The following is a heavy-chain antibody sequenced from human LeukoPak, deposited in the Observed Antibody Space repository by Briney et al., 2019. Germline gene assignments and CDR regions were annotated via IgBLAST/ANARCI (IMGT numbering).Heavy chain of an antibody. CDR1: GFTFTTCA. D-gene: IGHD6-19*01. CDR2: IRYDGNNK. CDR3: AKDYSSSGWRFDS. V-gene: IGHV3-30*02. J-gene: IGHJ4*02. Sequence: GGSLRLSCAASGFTFTTCAMHWVRQAPGKGLEWVAYIRYDGNNKNYADSVKGRFTISRDNSKDMLYLQMNSLRPEDTAVYYCAKDYSSSGWRFDSWGQGTLVTVSS.